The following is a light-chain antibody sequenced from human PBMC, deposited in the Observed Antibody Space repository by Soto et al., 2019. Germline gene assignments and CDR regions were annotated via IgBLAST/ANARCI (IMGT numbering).Light chain of an antibody. V-gene: IGKV3-20*01. CDR2: GAS. Sequence: DIVLTQSPGTLSLSPGERATLSCRASQSVSSNFLAWYQQKPGQAPRLLIYGASSRATGIPDRFSGSGSGTDFTLTISRLEPEDFATYYCQQLNRYPRTFGQGTKLEIK. J-gene: IGKJ2*01. CDR3: QQLNRYPRT. CDR1: QSVSSNF.